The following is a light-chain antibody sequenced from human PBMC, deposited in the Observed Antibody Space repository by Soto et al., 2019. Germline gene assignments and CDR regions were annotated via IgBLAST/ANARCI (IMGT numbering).Light chain of an antibody. CDR1: SSDVGSYNL. Sequence: QSALTQPASVSGSPGQSITISCTGTSSDVGSYNLVSWYQQHPGKAPKLMIYEGSKRPSGVSNRFSGSKSGNTASLTISGLQAEDEADYYCYSNAGSSTDGFGTGTKVTVL. CDR3: YSNAGSSTDG. J-gene: IGLJ1*01. CDR2: EGS. V-gene: IGLV2-23*01.